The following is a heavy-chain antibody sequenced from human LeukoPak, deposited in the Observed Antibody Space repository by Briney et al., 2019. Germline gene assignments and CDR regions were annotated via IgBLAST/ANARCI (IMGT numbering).Heavy chain of an antibody. Sequence: GGSLRLSCSASGFTFDNYAMHWVRQAPGKGLEWVSLISGDGNSTNYAGSVKGRFTISRDNSKNSLYLQMNCLRTEDTAFYYCATNFGAYYYDTSGYFDFWGQGTLVTVSS. CDR3: ATNFGAYYYDTSGYFDF. V-gene: IGHV3-43*02. CDR1: GFTFDNYA. J-gene: IGHJ4*02. CDR2: ISGDGNST. D-gene: IGHD3-22*01.